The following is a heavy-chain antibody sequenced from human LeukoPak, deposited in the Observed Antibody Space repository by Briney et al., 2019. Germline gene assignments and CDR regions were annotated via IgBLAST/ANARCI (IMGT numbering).Heavy chain of an antibody. CDR2: ISGSGGAT. J-gene: IGHJ4*02. D-gene: IGHD3-10*01. CDR1: GFTFNTYG. V-gene: IGHV3-23*01. CDR3: ARGGVDYYGSGTYYLTYYFDY. Sequence: GGTLRLSCAASGFTFNTYGMSWVRQAPGKGLEWVSGISGSGGATYYADSVKGRFTISRDDPHNTLYLQMNSLRAEDTAVYFCARGGVDYYGSGTYYLTYYFDYWGQGALVTVSS.